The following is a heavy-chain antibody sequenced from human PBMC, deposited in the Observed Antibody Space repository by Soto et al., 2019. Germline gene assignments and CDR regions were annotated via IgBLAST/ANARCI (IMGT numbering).Heavy chain of an antibody. CDR3: AAQRGGGGY. D-gene: IGHD6-25*01. V-gene: IGHV3-53*01. CDR1: GFTVSNNY. J-gene: IGHJ4*02. CDR2: IYSGGYT. Sequence: EVQLVESGGGLIQPGGSLRLSCAVSGFTVSNNYMSWVRQAPGKGLEGVSVIYSGGYTAYGDSVKGRFTISRDNSKNTPYPKRKRRGASGAAVYYWAAQRGGGGYWGQGTLVTVSS.